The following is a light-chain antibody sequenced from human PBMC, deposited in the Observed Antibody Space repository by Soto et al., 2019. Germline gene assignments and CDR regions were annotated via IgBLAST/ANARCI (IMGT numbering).Light chain of an antibody. CDR2: DVT. V-gene: IGLV2-11*01. CDR3: CSHSASYTFV. CDR1: SSDFGGYNC. J-gene: IGLJ1*01. Sequence: QSARTQPRSVSGSPGQAVTISCTGTSSDFGGYNCVSWYQQHPGKAPQLIIYDVTQRPSGVPDRFSGSKSGNTASLSISGLQAEDEADYYCCSHSASYTFVFGTGTKVTVL.